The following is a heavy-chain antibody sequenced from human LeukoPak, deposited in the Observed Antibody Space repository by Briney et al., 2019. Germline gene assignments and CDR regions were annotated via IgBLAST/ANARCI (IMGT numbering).Heavy chain of an antibody. CDR1: GGSISSYY. Sequence: SETLSLTCTVSGGSISSYYWSWIRQPPGKGLEWIGYIYYSGSTNYNPSLKSRVTISVDTSKNQFSLKLSSVTAADTAVYYCARAEYYGSGSYDYWGQGTLVTVSS. CDR3: ARAEYYGSGSYDY. J-gene: IGHJ4*02. D-gene: IGHD3-10*01. V-gene: IGHV4-59*01. CDR2: IYYSGST.